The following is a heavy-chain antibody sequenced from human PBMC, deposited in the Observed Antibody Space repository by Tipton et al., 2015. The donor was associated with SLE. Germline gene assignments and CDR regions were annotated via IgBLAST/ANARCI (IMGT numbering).Heavy chain of an antibody. V-gene: IGHV4-61*09. CDR1: DGYISRGRYS. J-gene: IGHJ4*02. CDR3: ARETLRNYDFWSGYPDYFDY. CDR2: IYTSGST. Sequence: TLSLTCRVSDGYISRGRYSWSWIRKPAGKGLEWIGHIYTSGSTNYKPPLKSRVTISVGTSKNPFSRKLTSVTAADTAVYYCARETLRNYDFWSGYPDYFDYWGQGTLVTVSS. D-gene: IGHD3-3*01.